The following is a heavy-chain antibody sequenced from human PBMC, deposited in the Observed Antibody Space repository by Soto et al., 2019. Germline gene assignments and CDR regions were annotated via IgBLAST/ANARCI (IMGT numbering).Heavy chain of an antibody. J-gene: IGHJ6*02. CDR2: ISGSGGST. Sequence: GGSLRLSCAASGFTFSSYAMSWVRQAPGKGLEWVSAISGSGGSTYYADSVKGRFTISRDNSKNTLYLQMNSLRAEDTAVYYCAKGAAAPHYYYYYGMDVWGQGTTVTVSS. CDR1: GFTFSSYA. V-gene: IGHV3-23*01. D-gene: IGHD6-13*01. CDR3: AKGAAAPHYYYYYGMDV.